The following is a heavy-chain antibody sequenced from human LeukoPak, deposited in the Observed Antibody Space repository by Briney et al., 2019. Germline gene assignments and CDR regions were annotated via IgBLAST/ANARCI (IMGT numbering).Heavy chain of an antibody. CDR2: MNPNSGNT. CDR1: GYTFTSYD. J-gene: IGHJ4*02. CDR3: ATDLNYGGPFDY. V-gene: IGHV1-8*01. D-gene: IGHD4-23*01. Sequence: ASVKVSCKASGYTFTSYDINWVRQATGQGLEWMGWMNPNSGNTGHAQKFQGRVTMTEDTSTDTAYMELSSLRSEDAAVYYCATDLNYGGPFDYWGQGTLVTVSS.